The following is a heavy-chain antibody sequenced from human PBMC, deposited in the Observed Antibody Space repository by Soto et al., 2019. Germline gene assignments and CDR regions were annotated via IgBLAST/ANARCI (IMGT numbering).Heavy chain of an antibody. V-gene: IGHV1-24*01. CDR1: GYTLTELS. CDR3: ATLGIFDPKKNPKRPNWLDP. J-gene: IGHJ5*02. CDR2: FDPEDGET. Sequence: GASVKVSCKVSGYTLTELSMHWVRQAPGKGLEWMGGFDPEDGETIYAQKFQGRVTMTEDTSTDTAYMELSSLRSEDTAVYYCATLGIFDPKKNPKRPNWLDPWGQGTLV.